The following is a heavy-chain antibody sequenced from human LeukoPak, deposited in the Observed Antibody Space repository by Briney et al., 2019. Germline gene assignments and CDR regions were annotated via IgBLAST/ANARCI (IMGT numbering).Heavy chain of an antibody. Sequence: SETLSLTCAVYGGSSSGYYWSWIRQPPGKGLEWIGEINHSGSTNYNPSLKSRVTISVDTSKNQFSLKLSSVTAADTAVYYCARGRKWVLSSSWYRYWFDPWGQGTLVTVSS. CDR3: ARGRKWVLSSSWYRYWFDP. CDR1: GGSSSGYY. J-gene: IGHJ5*02. V-gene: IGHV4-34*01. D-gene: IGHD6-13*01. CDR2: INHSGST.